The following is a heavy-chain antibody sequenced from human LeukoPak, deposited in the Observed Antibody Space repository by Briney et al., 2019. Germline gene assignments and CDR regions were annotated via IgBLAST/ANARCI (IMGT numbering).Heavy chain of an antibody. CDR3: AREGAYYDFWSRMDV. V-gene: IGHV6-1*01. CDR2: TYYRSKWYN. D-gene: IGHD3-3*01. CDR1: GDSVSSNSAA. J-gene: IGHJ6*02. Sequence: SQTLSLTCAISGDSVSSNSAAWNWIRQSPSRGLEWLGRTYYRSKWYNDYAVSVKSRITINPDTSKNQFSLKLSSVTAADTAVYYCAREGAYYDFWSRMDVWGQGTTVTVSS.